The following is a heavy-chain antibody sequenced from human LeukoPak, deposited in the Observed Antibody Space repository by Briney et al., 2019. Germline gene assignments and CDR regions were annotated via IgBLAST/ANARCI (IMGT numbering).Heavy chain of an antibody. CDR2: MNPNSGNT. V-gene: IGHV1-8*01. CDR1: GYTFTSYD. J-gene: IGHJ3*02. Sequence: ASVKVSCKASGYTFTSYDINWVRQATGQGLEWMGWMNPNSGNTGYAQKFQGRVTMTRNTSISTAYMELSSLRSEDTAVYYCARETTVTTDAFDSWGQGTMVTVSS. D-gene: IGHD4-17*01. CDR3: ARETTVTTDAFDS.